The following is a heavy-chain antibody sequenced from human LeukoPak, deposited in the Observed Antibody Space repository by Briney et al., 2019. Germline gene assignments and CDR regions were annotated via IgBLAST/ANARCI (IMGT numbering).Heavy chain of an antibody. CDR2: IYYSGST. D-gene: IGHD6-13*01. CDR1: GCSISSHY. V-gene: IGHV4-59*11. Sequence: SETLSLTCTVSGCSISSHYWSWIRQPPGTGLEWIGYIYYSGSTNYNPSLKSRVTISVDTSKNQFSLKLSSVTAADTAVYYCARVGAAAGENPFDYWGQGTLVTVSS. J-gene: IGHJ4*02. CDR3: ARVGAAAGENPFDY.